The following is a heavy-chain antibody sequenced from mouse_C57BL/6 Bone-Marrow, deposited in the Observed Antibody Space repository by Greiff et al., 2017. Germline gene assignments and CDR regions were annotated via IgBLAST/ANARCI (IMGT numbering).Heavy chain of an antibody. J-gene: IGHJ2*01. Sequence: DVMLVESGPGLAKPSQTLSLTCSVSGYSFTSDYLNWIRKFPGHKLEYMGYISSSGSTYYNPSHNSRISINRDTSKNQYYLQVNSVITEDTATYYCASYYYGSRSYGGQGTTHTVSS. CDR1: GYSFTSDY. V-gene: IGHV3-8*01. CDR2: ISSSGST. CDR3: ASYYYGSRSY. D-gene: IGHD1-1*01.